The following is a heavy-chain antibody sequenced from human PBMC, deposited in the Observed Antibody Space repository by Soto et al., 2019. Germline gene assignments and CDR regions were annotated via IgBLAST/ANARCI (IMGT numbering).Heavy chain of an antibody. D-gene: IGHD6-13*01. CDR3: ARVPHFIAAAGLDY. J-gene: IGHJ4*02. Sequence: ASVKVSCKASGYTFTSYGISWVRQAPGQGLEWMGWISAYNGNPNYAQKLQGRVTMTTDTSTSTAYMELRSLRSDDTAVYYCARVPHFIAAAGLDYWGQGTLVTVSS. V-gene: IGHV1-18*01. CDR2: ISAYNGNP. CDR1: GYTFTSYG.